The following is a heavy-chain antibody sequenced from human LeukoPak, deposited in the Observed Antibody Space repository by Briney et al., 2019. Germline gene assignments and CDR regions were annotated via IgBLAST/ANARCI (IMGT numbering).Heavy chain of an antibody. D-gene: IGHD5-18*01. V-gene: IGHV3-23*01. CDR3: AKVPIQLWLQWGFDY. CDR2: ICGSGGST. J-gene: IGHJ4*02. Sequence: GGSLRLSCAASGFTFSSYAMSWVRQAPGKGLEWVSAICGSGGSTYYADSVKGRFTISRDNSKNTLYLQMNSLRAEDTAVYYCAKVPIQLWLQWGFDYWGRGTLVTVSS. CDR1: GFTFSSYA.